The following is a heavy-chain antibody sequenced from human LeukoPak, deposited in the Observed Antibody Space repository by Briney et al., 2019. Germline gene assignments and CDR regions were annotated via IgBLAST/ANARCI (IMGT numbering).Heavy chain of an antibody. CDR3: AREKGIASYYYYGMDV. Sequence: ASVKVSCKASGYTFTSYGISWVRQAPGQGLEWMGWISAYNGNTNYAQKLQGRVTMTTDTSTSTAYMELRSLRSDDTAVYYRAREKGIASYYYYGMDVWGQGTTVTVSS. CDR2: ISAYNGNT. CDR1: GYTFTSYG. J-gene: IGHJ6*02. V-gene: IGHV1-18*01.